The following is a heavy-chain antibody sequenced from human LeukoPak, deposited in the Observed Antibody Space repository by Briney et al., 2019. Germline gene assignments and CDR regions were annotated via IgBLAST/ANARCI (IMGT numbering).Heavy chain of an antibody. D-gene: IGHD6-19*01. V-gene: IGHV2-5*02. CDR3: AHMTLSSIAVAYYFDY. CDR2: IYWDDDK. J-gene: IGHJ4*02. CDR1: GFSLSTSGVG. Sequence: SGPTLVNPTQTLTLTCTFSGFSLSTSGVGVGWIRQPPGKALEWLTLIYWDDDKRYSPSLKSRLTITKDTSKNQVVLTMTNMDPVDTATYYCAHMTLSSIAVAYYFDYWGQGTLVTVSS.